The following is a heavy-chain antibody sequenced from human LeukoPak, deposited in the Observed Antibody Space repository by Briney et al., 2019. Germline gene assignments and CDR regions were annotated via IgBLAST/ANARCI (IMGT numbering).Heavy chain of an antibody. J-gene: IGHJ6*03. D-gene: IGHD3-9*01. CDR1: GFTFNSYG. V-gene: IGHV3-33*06. CDR3: AKDPDILTGYYSPGYTDV. CDR2: IWYDGSNK. Sequence: PGGSLRLSCAASGFTFNSYGMHWVRQAPGKGLEWVAVIWYDGSNKYYADSVKGRFTISRDNSKNTLYLQMNSLRAEDTAVYYCAKDPDILTGYYSPGYTDVWGKGTTVTVSS.